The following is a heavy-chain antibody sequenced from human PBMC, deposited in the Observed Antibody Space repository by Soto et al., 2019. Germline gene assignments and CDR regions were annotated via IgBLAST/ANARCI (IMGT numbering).Heavy chain of an antibody. D-gene: IGHD3-22*01. CDR1: GYSFTSYW. CDR3: ARHVVRYYDSSGYPLDY. CDR2: IYPGDSDT. J-gene: IGHJ4*02. V-gene: IGHV5-51*01. Sequence: PGESLKISCKGSGYSFTSYWIGWVRQMPGKGLEWMGIIYPGDSDTRYSPSFQGQVTISADKSISTAYLQWSSLKASDTAMYYCARHVVRYYDSSGYPLDYWGQGTLVTVS.